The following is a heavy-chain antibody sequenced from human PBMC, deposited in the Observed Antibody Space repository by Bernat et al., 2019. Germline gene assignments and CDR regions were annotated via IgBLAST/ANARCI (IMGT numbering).Heavy chain of an antibody. D-gene: IGHD2-15*01. CDR2: IIPIFGTA. CDR1: GGTFSSYA. CDR3: ARDCSGGSIYFQH. Sequence: VQLVESGAEVKKSGSSVKVSCKASGGTFSSYAISWVRQAPGQGLEWMGGIIPIFGTANYAQKFQGRVTITADESTSTAYMELSSLRAEDTAVYYCARDCSGGSIYFQHWGQGTLVTVSS. J-gene: IGHJ1*01. V-gene: IGHV1-69*01.